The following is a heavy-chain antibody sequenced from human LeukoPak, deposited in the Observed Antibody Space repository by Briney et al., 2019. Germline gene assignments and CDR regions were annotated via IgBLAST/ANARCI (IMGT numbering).Heavy chain of an antibody. CDR1: GFTFSSYG. CDR3: AKARAKDRATVSDFRKSYYYYGMDV. Sequence: PGRSLRLSCAASGFTFSSYGMHWVRQAPGKGLEWVAVISYDGSNKYYADSVKGRFTISRDNSNNTLYLQMNSLRAEDTAVYYCAKARAKDRATVSDFRKSYYYYGMDVWGQGTTVTVSS. V-gene: IGHV3-30*18. J-gene: IGHJ6*02. CDR2: ISYDGSNK. D-gene: IGHD4-11*01.